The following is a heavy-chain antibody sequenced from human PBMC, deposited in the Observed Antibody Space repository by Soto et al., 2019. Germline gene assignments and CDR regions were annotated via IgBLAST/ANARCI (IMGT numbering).Heavy chain of an antibody. CDR2: IYYSGST. V-gene: IGHV4-39*01. CDR3: ARRYNSRDAFDI. CDR1: GGSISSSSYF. J-gene: IGHJ3*02. D-gene: IGHD1-1*01. Sequence: SETLSLTCTVSGGSISSSSYFWGWIRQPPGKGLEWIGSIYYSGSTYYNPSLKSRVTVSVDTSKNQFSLKLSSVTAADTAVYYCARRYNSRDAFDIWGQGTMVTVSS.